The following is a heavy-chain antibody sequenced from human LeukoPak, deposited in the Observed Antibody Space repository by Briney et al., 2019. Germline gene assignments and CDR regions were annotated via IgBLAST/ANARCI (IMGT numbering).Heavy chain of an antibody. CDR1: GFTFSSYA. D-gene: IGHD3-9*01. J-gene: IGHJ4*02. CDR3: AKGPRYFDWLEGGSSFDY. Sequence: PGGSLRLSCAASGFTFSSYAMSWVRQAPRKGLEWVSAISGSGGSTYYADSVKGRFTISRDNSKNTLYLQMNSLRAEDTAVYYCAKGPRYFDWLEGGSSFDYWGQGTLVTVSS. CDR2: ISGSGGST. V-gene: IGHV3-23*01.